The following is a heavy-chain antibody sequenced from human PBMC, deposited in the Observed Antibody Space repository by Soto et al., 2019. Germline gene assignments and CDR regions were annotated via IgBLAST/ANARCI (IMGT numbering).Heavy chain of an antibody. CDR2: ISYDGSNK. D-gene: IGHD3-10*01. CDR1: GFTFSSYG. V-gene: IGHV3-30*03. Sequence: QVQLVESGGGVVQPGRSLRLSCAASGFTFSSYGMHWFRQAPGKGLEWVAVISYDGSNKYYADSVKGGFTISRDNSKNTLYLQMNSLRAEDTAVYYCAPWFGAFDYWGQGTLVTVSS. J-gene: IGHJ4*02. CDR3: APWFGAFDY.